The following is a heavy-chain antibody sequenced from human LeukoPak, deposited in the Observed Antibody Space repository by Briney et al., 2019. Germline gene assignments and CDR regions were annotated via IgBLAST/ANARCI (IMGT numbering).Heavy chain of an antibody. CDR2: IKEDGSEK. D-gene: IGHD1-26*01. Sequence: GGSLRLSCAVSGFTFSSYWMSWVRQAPGKGLEWVANIKEDGSEKYYVDSVKGRFTISRDNAKNSLYVQMNSLRAEDTAVYYCAKPTRGSGSFRIDFWGPGTLVTVSS. CDR1: GFTFSSYW. V-gene: IGHV3-7*01. CDR3: AKPTRGSGSFRIDF. J-gene: IGHJ4*02.